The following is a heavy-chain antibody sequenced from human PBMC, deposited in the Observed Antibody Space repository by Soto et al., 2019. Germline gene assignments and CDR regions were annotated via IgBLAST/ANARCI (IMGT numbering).Heavy chain of an antibody. CDR3: ARDPGQNDANDDY. J-gene: IGHJ4*02. CDR1: GGTFSSYA. Sequence: SVKVSFNASGGTFSSYAISWVRQAPGQGLEWMGGIIPIFGTANYAQKFQGRVTITADESTSTAYMELSSLRSEDTAVYYCARDPGQNDANDDYWGREPWSPSPQ. V-gene: IGHV1-69*01. D-gene: IGHD1-1*01. CDR2: IIPIFGTA.